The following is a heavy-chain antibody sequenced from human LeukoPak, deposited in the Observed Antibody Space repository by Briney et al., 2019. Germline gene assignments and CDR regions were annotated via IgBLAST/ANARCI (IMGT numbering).Heavy chain of an antibody. CDR2: IYYSGST. D-gene: IGHD3-22*01. J-gene: IGHJ4*02. CDR3: ARQLNYYDSSDYPHTYYFDY. CDR1: GGSISGNY. V-gene: IGHV4-59*08. Sequence: SETLSLTCTVSGGSISGNYWSWIRQPSGKGLEWIGYIYYSGSTNYNPSLKSRVTISVDTSKNQFSLKLSSVTAADTAVYYCARQLNYYDSSDYPHTYYFDYWGQGTLVTVSS.